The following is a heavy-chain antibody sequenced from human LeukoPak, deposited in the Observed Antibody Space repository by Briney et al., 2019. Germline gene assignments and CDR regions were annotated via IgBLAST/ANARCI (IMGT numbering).Heavy chain of an antibody. Sequence: GESLRLSCAASGFTFSSYWMHWVRQAPGKGLVWVSRINSDGSSTSYADSVKGRFTISRDNAKNTLYLQMNSLRAEDTAVYYCARGYDSSGYYDTNFDYWGQGTLVTVSS. V-gene: IGHV3-74*01. CDR2: INSDGSST. J-gene: IGHJ4*02. CDR3: ARGYDSSGYYDTNFDY. D-gene: IGHD3-22*01. CDR1: GFTFSSYW.